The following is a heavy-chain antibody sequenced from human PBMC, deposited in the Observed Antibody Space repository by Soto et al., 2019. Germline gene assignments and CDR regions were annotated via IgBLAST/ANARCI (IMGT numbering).Heavy chain of an antibody. D-gene: IGHD3-22*01. CDR3: AGDIASKYGSSGYHFVPLCDY. CDR1: GGTFSSYA. V-gene: IGHV1-69*14. Sequence: QVQLVQSGAEVKKPGSSVKVACKASGGTFSSYAISWVRQAPGQGLEWMGGILPTFGTANYAQKFQGRVRITAAKSTGTAYMEMSGRRSEDTAVYYCAGDIASKYGSSGYHFVPLCDYWGQGILVTVPS. CDR2: ILPTFGTA. J-gene: IGHJ4*02.